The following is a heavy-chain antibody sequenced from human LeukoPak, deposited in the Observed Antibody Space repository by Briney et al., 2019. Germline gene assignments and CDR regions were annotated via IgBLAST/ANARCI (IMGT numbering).Heavy chain of an antibody. Sequence: SETLSLTCTVSSGSTSSYYWSWIRQPPGKGLEWFGFINYSGSTNNNPALKSRVTISLDTSKNQFSLKLNSVTAADTAVYYCARRVTGRGTYYFDYWGQGTLVTVSS. D-gene: IGHD3-16*01. CDR3: ARRVTGRGTYYFDY. V-gene: IGHV4-59*08. J-gene: IGHJ4*02. CDR1: SGSTSSYY. CDR2: INYSGST.